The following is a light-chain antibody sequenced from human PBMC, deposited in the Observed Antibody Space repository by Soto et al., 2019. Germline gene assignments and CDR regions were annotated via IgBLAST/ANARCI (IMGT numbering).Light chain of an antibody. J-gene: IGKJ4*01. V-gene: IGKV3-15*01. CDR2: DAS. CDR1: QSISSY. CDR3: QHYNIWPLA. Sequence: EIVMTQSPATLSVSPGERATLSCRASQSISSYLAGYQQKPGQAPRLLIYDASTRATGIPARFSGSGSGTEFTLTISSLQSEDFAVYYCQHYNIWPLAFGGGTKVEIK.